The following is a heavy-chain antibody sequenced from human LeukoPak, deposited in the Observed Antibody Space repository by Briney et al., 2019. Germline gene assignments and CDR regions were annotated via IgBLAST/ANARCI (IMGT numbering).Heavy chain of an antibody. CDR3: ARDSYYYDSSDSDIYYFDY. CDR2: ISSSSSYI. J-gene: IGHJ4*02. CDR1: GFIFSDYW. D-gene: IGHD3-22*01. Sequence: PGGSLRLSCAASGFIFSDYWMSWVRQAPGKGLEWVSSISSSSSYIYYADSVKGRFTISRDNAKNSLYLQMNSLRAEDTAVYYCARDSYYYDSSDSDIYYFDYWGQGTLVTVSS. V-gene: IGHV3-21*01.